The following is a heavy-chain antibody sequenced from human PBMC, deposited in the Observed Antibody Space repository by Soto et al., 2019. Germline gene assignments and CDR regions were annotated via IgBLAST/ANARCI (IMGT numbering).Heavy chain of an antibody. V-gene: IGHV1-69*08. CDR1: GGTFSSYS. Sequence: SVKVSCKASGGTFSSYSIHWVRQAPGQGLEWMGRFIPFLGTANYAQKFQGRVTITADRSRSTVYMEVISLRSDDSAVYYCARDREGGYSYGSFQHWG. J-gene: IGHJ1*01. CDR2: FIPFLGTA. D-gene: IGHD5-18*01. CDR3: ARDREGGYSYGSFQH.